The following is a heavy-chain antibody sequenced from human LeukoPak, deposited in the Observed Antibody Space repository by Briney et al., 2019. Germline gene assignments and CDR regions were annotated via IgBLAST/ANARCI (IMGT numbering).Heavy chain of an antibody. D-gene: IGHD6-13*01. Sequence: PSETLSLTCTVSGGSISSSSYYWGWIRQPPGKGLEWIGSIYYSGSTYYNPSLKSRVTISVDTSKNQFSLKLSSVTAADTAVYYCARQVYSSSWWGGQNFDYWGQGTLVTVSS. CDR1: GGSISSSSYY. J-gene: IGHJ4*02. CDR3: ARQVYSSSWWGGQNFDY. CDR2: IYYSGST. V-gene: IGHV4-39*01.